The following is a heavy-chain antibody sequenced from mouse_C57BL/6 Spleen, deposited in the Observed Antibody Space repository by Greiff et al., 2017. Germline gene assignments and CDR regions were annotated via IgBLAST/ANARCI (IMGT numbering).Heavy chain of an antibody. J-gene: IGHJ4*01. D-gene: IGHD2-3*01. CDR2: IDPSDSYT. CDR3: AREAMMVKDYYAMDY. V-gene: IGHV1-69*01. Sequence: VQLQQPGAELVMPGASVKLSCKASGYTFTSYWMHWVKQRPGQGLEWIGEIDPSDSYTKYNQKVKGKSTLTVDKSSRKAYMQLSSLTSEDTAVYYGAREAMMVKDYYAMDYWGQGTSVTVSS. CDR1: GYTFTSYW.